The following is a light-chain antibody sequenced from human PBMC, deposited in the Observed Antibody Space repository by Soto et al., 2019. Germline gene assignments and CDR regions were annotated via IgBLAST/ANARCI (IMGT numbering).Light chain of an antibody. Sequence: ERMMTQSPATLSLSPGEKATLSCRASQTISKDLAWYQQKPGQAPRLLIYDASTRATDIPDRFSGSGSGTEFPLTIRSLKSEDFAVYYCQQYHDWHPWTFGEGNKVVI. CDR3: QQYHDWHPWT. CDR1: QTISKD. V-gene: IGKV3-15*01. J-gene: IGKJ1*01. CDR2: DAS.